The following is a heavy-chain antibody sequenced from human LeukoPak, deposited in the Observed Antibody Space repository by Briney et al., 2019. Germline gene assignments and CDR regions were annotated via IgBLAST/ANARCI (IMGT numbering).Heavy chain of an antibody. CDR3: ARDPDYYGSGSYYNLRRYYYGMDV. J-gene: IGHJ6*02. V-gene: IGHV3-48*03. CDR2: ISSSGSTI. CDR1: GFTFSSYE. Sequence: PGGSLRLSCAASGFTFSSYEMNWVRQAPGKGLEWVSYISSSGSTIYYADSVKGRFTISRDNAKNSLYLQMNSLRAEDTAVYYCARDPDYYGSGSYYNLRRYYYGMDVWGQGTTVTVSS. D-gene: IGHD3-10*01.